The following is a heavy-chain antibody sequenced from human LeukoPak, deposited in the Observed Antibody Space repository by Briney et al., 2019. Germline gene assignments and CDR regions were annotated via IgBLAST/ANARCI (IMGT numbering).Heavy chain of an antibody. CDR1: GRSISSYY. D-gene: IGHD5-24*01. V-gene: IGHV4-59*08. CDR2: TSYSGRA. Sequence: SETLSLTCTLSGRSISSYYWSWIRQPPGRGLQWIGSTSYSGRANYNPSLKDRVTVSLDTSKNQFYLKVTSVTAADTAVYYCARRRVEMAPITEGNWFDSWGQGTPVTVSS. J-gene: IGHJ5*01. CDR3: ARRRVEMAPITEGNWFDS.